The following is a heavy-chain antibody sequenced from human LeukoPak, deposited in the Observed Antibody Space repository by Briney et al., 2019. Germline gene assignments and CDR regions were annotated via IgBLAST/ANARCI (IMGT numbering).Heavy chain of an antibody. CDR3: ASRHYDFWSGYLDDAFDI. V-gene: IGHV3-7*01. CDR2: IKQDGSEK. CDR1: GFTFSSYW. D-gene: IGHD3-3*01. Sequence: GRSLRLSCAASGFTFSSYWMSWVRQAPGKGLEWVANIKQDGSEKYYVDSVKGRFTISRDNAKNSLYLQLNSLRAEDTAVYYCASRHYDFWSGYLDDAFDIWGQGTMVTVSS. J-gene: IGHJ3*02.